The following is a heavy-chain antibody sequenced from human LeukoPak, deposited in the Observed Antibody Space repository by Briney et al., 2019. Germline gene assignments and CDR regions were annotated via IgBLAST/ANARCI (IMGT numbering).Heavy chain of an antibody. CDR3: ALRRDGYNSTDY. D-gene: IGHD5-24*01. J-gene: IGHJ4*02. CDR1: GGSISSGGYY. Sequence: SQTLSLTCTVSGGSISSGGYYWSWIRQHPRKGLEWIGYIYYSGTYYNPSLKSRVTISVDTSKNQFSLKLSSVTAADTAVYYCALRRDGYNSTDYWGQGTLVTVSS. V-gene: IGHV4-31*03. CDR2: IYYSGT.